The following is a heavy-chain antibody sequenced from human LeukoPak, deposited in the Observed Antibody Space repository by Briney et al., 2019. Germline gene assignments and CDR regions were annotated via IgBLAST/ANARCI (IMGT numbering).Heavy chain of an antibody. CDR2: VSRTGDTT. D-gene: IGHD6-19*01. CDR3: AKCSDKYSSGWDDGFDI. J-gene: IGHJ3*02. V-gene: IGHV3-23*01. CDR1: GFTFNNYV. Sequence: GGSLRLSCAASGFTFNNYVINWVRQAPGKGLEWVSSVSRTGDTTYYAESVKGRFTISRDNSNNTVYLHMTSLRDEDTALYYCAKCSDKYSSGWDDGFDIWGQGTLVTASS.